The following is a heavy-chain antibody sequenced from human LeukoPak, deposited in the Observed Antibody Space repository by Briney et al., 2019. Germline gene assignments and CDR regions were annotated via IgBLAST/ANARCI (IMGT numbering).Heavy chain of an antibody. CDR3: AKDVSPTMVRGVIIAFDY. D-gene: IGHD3-10*01. V-gene: IGHV3-23*01. CDR1: GFTFSSYA. Sequence: GGSLRLSCAASGFTFSSYAMSWVRQAPGKGLDWVSAISGSGGSTYYADSVKGRFTISRDNSKNTLYLQMNSLRAEDTAVYYCAKDVSPTMVRGVIIAFDYWGQGTLVTVSS. CDR2: ISGSGGST. J-gene: IGHJ4*02.